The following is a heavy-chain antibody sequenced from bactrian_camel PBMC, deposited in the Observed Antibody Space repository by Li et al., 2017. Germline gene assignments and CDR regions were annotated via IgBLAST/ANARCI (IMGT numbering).Heavy chain of an antibody. CDR3: AADVRAYYCAHVRTGRADFGY. J-gene: IGHJ6*01. CDR1: GFSYLRSC. Sequence: HVQLVESGGGSVPAGGSLRLSCATSGFSYLRSCMAWFRQAPGKEREWVAGIDAGGRTTTVDSVKSRFAILKDSGKNTLYLQMNSLKPEDTAMYYCAADVRAYYCAHVRTGRADFGYWGQGTQVTVS. CDR2: IDAGGRT. V-gene: IGHV3S26*01. D-gene: IGHD3*01.